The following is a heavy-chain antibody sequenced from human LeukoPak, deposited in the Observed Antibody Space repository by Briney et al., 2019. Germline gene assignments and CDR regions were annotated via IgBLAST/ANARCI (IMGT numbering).Heavy chain of an antibody. J-gene: IGHJ4*02. CDR1: GFTFSSYS. Sequence: PGGSLRLSCAASGFTFSSYSMNWVRQAPGKGLEWVSYISSSSSTIYYTDSVKGRFTISRDNAKNSMYLQMNSLRAEDTAVYYCARGLKAYIPGIDYWGQGTLVTVSS. V-gene: IGHV3-48*01. CDR2: ISSSSSTI. D-gene: IGHD2-2*02. CDR3: ARGLKAYIPGIDY.